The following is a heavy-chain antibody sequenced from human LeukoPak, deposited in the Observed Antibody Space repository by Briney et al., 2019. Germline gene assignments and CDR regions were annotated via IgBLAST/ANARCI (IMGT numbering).Heavy chain of an antibody. CDR1: GFTFSSYG. CDR3: AKDLMPNYYYYYYMDV. D-gene: IGHD2-2*01. V-gene: IGHV3-23*01. CDR2: ISGSGGST. Sequence: PGGSLRLSCAASGFTFSSYGMSWVRQAPGKGLEWVSAISGSGGSTYYADSVKGRFTISRDNSKNTLYLQMNSLRAEDTAVYYCAKDLMPNYYYYYYMDVWGKGTTVTISS. J-gene: IGHJ6*03.